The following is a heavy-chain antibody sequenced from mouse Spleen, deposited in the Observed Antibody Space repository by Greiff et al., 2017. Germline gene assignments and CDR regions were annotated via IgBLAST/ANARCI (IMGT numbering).Heavy chain of an antibody. CDR2: INPNNGGT. J-gene: IGHJ1*03. CDR1: GYTFTDYN. Sequence: EVQLQQSGPELVKPGASVKIPCKASGYTFTDYNMDWVKQSHGKSLEWIGDINPNNGGTIYNQKFKGKATLTVDKSSSTAYMELRSLTSEDTAVYYCARDLFITTVVAPFRYFDVWGTGTTVTVSS. CDR3: ARDLFITTVVAPFRYFDV. V-gene: IGHV1-18*01. D-gene: IGHD1-1*01.